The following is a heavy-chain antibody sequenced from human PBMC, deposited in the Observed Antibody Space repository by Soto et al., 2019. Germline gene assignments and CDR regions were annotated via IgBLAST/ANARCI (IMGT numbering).Heavy chain of an antibody. CDR3: ARVAYSSGWSEWFDP. J-gene: IGHJ5*02. V-gene: IGHV3-33*01. CDR1: GFTFSSYG. Sequence: LRLSCAASGFTFSSYGMHWVRQAPGKGLEWVAVIWFDGSNKYYADSVKGRFTISRDNSKNTLYLQMNSLRAEDTAVYYCARVAYSSGWSEWFDPWGQGTLVTVSS. CDR2: IWFDGSNK. D-gene: IGHD6-19*01.